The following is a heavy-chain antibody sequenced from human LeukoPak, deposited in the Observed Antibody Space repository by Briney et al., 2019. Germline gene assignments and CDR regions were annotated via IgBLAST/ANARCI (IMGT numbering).Heavy chain of an antibody. D-gene: IGHD6-6*01. Sequence: GGSLRLSCAASGFTVSSNYMSWVRQAPGKGLEWVSVIYSGGSTYYADSVKGRFTISRDNSKNTLYLQMNSLRAEDTAVYYCARAYPSEQLVHGGGFDYWGQGTLVTVSS. CDR3: ARAYPSEQLVHGGGFDY. CDR2: IYSGGST. J-gene: IGHJ4*02. V-gene: IGHV3-66*01. CDR1: GFTVSSNY.